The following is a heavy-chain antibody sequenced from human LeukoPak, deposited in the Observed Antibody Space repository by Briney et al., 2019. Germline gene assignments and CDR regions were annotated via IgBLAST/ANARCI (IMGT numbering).Heavy chain of an antibody. CDR3: ARSRITMIVVVIHDAFDI. Sequence: PSETLSLTCTVSGGSISSSSYYWGWIRQPPGKGLEWIGSIYYSGGTYYNPSLKSRVTISVDTSKNQFSLKLSSVTAADTAVYYCARSRITMIVVVIHDAFDIWGQGTMVTVSS. D-gene: IGHD3-22*01. V-gene: IGHV4-39*01. J-gene: IGHJ3*02. CDR2: IYYSGGT. CDR1: GGSISSSSYY.